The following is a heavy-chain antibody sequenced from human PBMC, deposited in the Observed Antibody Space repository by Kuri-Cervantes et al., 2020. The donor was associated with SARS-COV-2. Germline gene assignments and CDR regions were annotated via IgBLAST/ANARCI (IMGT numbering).Heavy chain of an antibody. V-gene: IGHV3-66*02. D-gene: IGHD3-3*01. CDR2: LYIGGST. J-gene: IGHJ4*02. CDR1: GFTFSDYY. CDR3: ARVEFWNGYFDY. Sequence: GGSLRLSCAASGFTFSDYYMSWIRQAPGKGLECVSVLYIGGSTYYADSVKGRFTISRDDSKNTLYLQMNSLRAEDTAVYYCARVEFWNGYFDYWGQGTLVTVSS.